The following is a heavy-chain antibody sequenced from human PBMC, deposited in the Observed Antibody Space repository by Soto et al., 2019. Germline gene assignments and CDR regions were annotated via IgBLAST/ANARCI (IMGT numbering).Heavy chain of an antibody. CDR2: ISAYNGNT. J-gene: IGHJ6*02. Sequence: ASVKLSCKASGYTFTIYGSIWVRQAPGQGLEWMGWISAYNGNTNYAQKLQGRVTMTTDTSTSTAYMELSSLRSEDTAVYYCATIRVVDLNYYYYGMDVWGQGTTVTVSS. CDR1: GYTFTIYG. D-gene: IGHD3-22*01. V-gene: IGHV1-18*01. CDR3: ATIRVVDLNYYYYGMDV.